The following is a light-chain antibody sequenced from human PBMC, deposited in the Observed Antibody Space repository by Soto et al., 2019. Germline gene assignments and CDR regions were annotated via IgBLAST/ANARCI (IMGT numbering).Light chain of an antibody. Sequence: DIHLTQSPSTLSSSVGDRITITCRASQSIGRWLAWYQQKPGKAPKLLIYTTSSLESGVPSRFRGSGSGTEFTLTISSLQPDDFATYYCQHYKDYSWTFGQWTKVEIK. V-gene: IGKV1-5*03. CDR2: TTS. CDR1: QSIGRW. CDR3: QHYKDYSWT. J-gene: IGKJ1*01.